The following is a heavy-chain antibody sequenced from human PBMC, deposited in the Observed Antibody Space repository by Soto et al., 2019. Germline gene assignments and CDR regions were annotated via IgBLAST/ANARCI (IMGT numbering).Heavy chain of an antibody. Sequence: PGGSLRLSCAASGFTVSSNYMSWVRQAPGKGLEWVSVIYSGGSTYYADSVKGRFTISRDNSKNTLYLQMNSLRAEDTAVYYCASSLVVPAASRFMFDPWGQGTLVTVSS. CDR1: GFTVSSNY. D-gene: IGHD2-2*01. V-gene: IGHV3-53*01. CDR2: IYSGGST. J-gene: IGHJ5*02. CDR3: ASSLVVPAASRFMFDP.